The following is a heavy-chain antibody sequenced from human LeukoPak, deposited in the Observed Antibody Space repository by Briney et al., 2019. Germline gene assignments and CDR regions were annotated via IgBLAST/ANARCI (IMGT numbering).Heavy chain of an antibody. V-gene: IGHV3-9*01. D-gene: IGHD5-12*01. J-gene: IGHJ4*02. CDR2: ISWNSGSA. Sequence: GGSLRLSCAASGFTFDDYSMHWVRQAPGKGLEWVSGISWNSGSAGYADSVKGRFTISRDSAKNSLYLQMNSLRTEDTALYYCAKDRTYSAYAALDYWGQGTLVTVSS. CDR3: AKDRTYSAYAALDY. CDR1: GFTFDDYS.